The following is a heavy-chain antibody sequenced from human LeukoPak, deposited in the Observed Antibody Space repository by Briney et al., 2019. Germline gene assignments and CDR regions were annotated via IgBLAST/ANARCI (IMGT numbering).Heavy chain of an antibody. CDR1: GFTFSSYW. CDR3: ARTYDDYAAFDY. CDR2: INSDGSST. V-gene: IGHV3-74*01. D-gene: IGHD4-17*01. Sequence: GSLSLHFAASGFTFSSYWMHWVRQAPGKGLVWVSRINSDGSSTIYADSVKGRVTISRDNAKNTLYLQMNSLRAEDSAVYYCARTYDDYAAFDYWGRGTLVTVSS. J-gene: IGHJ4*02.